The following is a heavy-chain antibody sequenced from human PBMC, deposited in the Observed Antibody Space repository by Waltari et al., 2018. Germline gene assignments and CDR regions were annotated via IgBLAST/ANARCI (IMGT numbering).Heavy chain of an antibody. V-gene: IGHV3-15*01. CDR3: TTDRNWAYQLELGPL. CDR1: GFTFSNAW. Sequence: EVQLVESGGGLVKPGGSLRLSCAASGFTFSNAWMSWVRQAPGKGLEWVGRIKSKTDGGTTDYAAPVKGRFTISRDDSKNTLYLQMNSLKTEDTAVYYCTTDRNWAYQLELGPLWGQGTLVTVSS. CDR2: IKSKTDGGTT. J-gene: IGHJ4*02. D-gene: IGHD1-7*01.